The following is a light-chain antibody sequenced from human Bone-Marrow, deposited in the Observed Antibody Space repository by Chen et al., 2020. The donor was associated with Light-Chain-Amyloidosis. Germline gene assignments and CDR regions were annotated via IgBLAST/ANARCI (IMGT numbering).Light chain of an antibody. CDR1: NIGSTS. V-gene: IGLV3-21*02. J-gene: IGLJ3*02. Sequence: SYVLTQPSSVSVARGQTATIACGGNNIGSTSVHWYQQTPGQAPLLVVYDDSDRPSGIPERLSGSNSGNTATLTISMVEAGDEADYYCQVWDRSSDRPVFGGGTKLTVL. CDR3: QVWDRSSDRPV. CDR2: DDS.